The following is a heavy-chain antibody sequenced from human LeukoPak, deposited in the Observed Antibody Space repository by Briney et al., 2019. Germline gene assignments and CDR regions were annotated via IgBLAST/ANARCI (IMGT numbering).Heavy chain of an antibody. V-gene: IGHV3-23*01. CDR1: GFTFSSYA. Sequence: GGSLRLSCAASGFTFSSYAMSWVRQAPGKELEWVSAISGSGGSTYYADSVKGRFTISRDNSKNTLYLQMNSLRAEDTAVYYCARDADYGDFLFDYWGQGTLVTVSS. J-gene: IGHJ4*02. CDR3: ARDADYGDFLFDY. D-gene: IGHD4-17*01. CDR2: ISGSGGST.